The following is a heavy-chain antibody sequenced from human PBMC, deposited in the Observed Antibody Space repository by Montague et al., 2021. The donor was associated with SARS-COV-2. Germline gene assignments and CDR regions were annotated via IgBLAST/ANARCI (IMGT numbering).Heavy chain of an antibody. CDR1: GDSVSRNSAA. Sequence: CAISGDSVSRNSAAWNWIKQTPSRGLEWLGRTYYRSKWYNDYAVSVKSRITINPDTSKNQISLQLNSVTPEDTAVYYCARTSAPSDYWGQGTLVTVSS. V-gene: IGHV6-1*01. D-gene: IGHD1-26*01. J-gene: IGHJ4*02. CDR2: TYYRSKWYN. CDR3: ARTSAPSDY.